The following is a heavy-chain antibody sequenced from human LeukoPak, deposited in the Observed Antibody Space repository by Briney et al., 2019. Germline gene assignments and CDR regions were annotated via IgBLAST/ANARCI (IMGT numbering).Heavy chain of an antibody. CDR1: GGSISSGSYY. Sequence: SETLSLTCTVSGGSISSGSYYWSWIRQPAGKGLEWIGRIYTSGSTNYNPSLKSRVTISVDTSKNQFSLKLSSVTAADTAVYYCARTGVTGTPRGDAFDIWGQGTMVTVSS. V-gene: IGHV4-61*02. CDR3: ARTGVTGTPRGDAFDI. D-gene: IGHD1-20*01. J-gene: IGHJ3*02. CDR2: IYTSGST.